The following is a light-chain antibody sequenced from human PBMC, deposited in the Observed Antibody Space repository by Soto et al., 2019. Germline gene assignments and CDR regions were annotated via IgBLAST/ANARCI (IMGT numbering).Light chain of an antibody. CDR2: DVS. CDR3: NSYTNSSTYV. V-gene: IGLV2-14*01. CDR1: TSDVGRYNY. Sequence: QSALTQPASVSGSPGQSITISCTGTTSDVGRYNYVSWYQQHPGKAPKLIIYDVSNRPSGVSNRFSGSKSGNTASLTISGLQAEDEADYYCNSYTNSSTYVFGTGTKVTVL. J-gene: IGLJ1*01.